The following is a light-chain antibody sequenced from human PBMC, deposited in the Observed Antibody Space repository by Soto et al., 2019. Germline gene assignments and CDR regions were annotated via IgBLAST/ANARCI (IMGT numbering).Light chain of an antibody. CDR3: QQYVTSSTRT. CDR2: GIS. J-gene: IGKJ1*01. CDR1: HTISSSY. Sequence: EIVLTQSPGTLSLSPGERENLSCRASHTISSSYLAWYQQKPCQAPRLLMYGISRRATGIPDRFSGSGSGTDFTLTITRLEPEDFAVYYGQQYVTSSTRTFGQGTKGDIK. V-gene: IGKV3-20*01.